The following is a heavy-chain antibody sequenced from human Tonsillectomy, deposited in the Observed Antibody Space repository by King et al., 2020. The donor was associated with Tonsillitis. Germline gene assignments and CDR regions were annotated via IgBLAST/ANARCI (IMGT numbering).Heavy chain of an antibody. V-gene: IGHV1-8*01. Sequence: VQLVESGAEVRKPGASVKVSCKASGYTFTSYDINWVRQATGQGLEWMGWMNPNSGNTGYAQKFQGRVTMTRNTSISTAYMELSSLRSEDTAVYYCARGENILTGYYRYYYYYGMDVWGQGTTVTVSS. CDR2: MNPNSGNT. D-gene: IGHD3-9*01. J-gene: IGHJ6*02. CDR1: GYTFTSYD. CDR3: ARGENILTGYYRYYYYYGMDV.